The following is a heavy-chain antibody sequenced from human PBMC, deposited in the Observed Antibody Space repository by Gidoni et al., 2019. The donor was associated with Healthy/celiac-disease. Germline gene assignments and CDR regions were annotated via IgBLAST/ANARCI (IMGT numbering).Heavy chain of an antibody. CDR2: ISGSGGST. CDR1: GFTFSSYA. Sequence: EVQLLESGGGLVQPGGSLRLTCAASGFTFSSYAMSWVRQAPGKGLEWVSAISGSGGSTYYADSVKGRFTISRDNSKNTLYLQMNSLRAEDTAVYYCATDYDILTGYYNHDAFDIWGQGTMVTVSS. V-gene: IGHV3-23*01. J-gene: IGHJ3*02. CDR3: ATDYDILTGYYNHDAFDI. D-gene: IGHD3-9*01.